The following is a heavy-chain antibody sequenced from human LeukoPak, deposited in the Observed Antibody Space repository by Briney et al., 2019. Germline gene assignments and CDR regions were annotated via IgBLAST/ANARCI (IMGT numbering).Heavy chain of an antibody. CDR2: SNWNGGNT. CDR1: GFNFDDYG. Sequence: GGSLRLSCAASGFNFDDYGMSWVRQAPGKGLEWVSGSNWNGGNTGYADSVKGRFTVSRDNARKFLFLQMNSLRVEDTALYYCARDLYGDYGFDTWGQGTLVTVSS. CDR3: ARDLYGDYGFDT. J-gene: IGHJ3*02. V-gene: IGHV3-20*04. D-gene: IGHD4-17*01.